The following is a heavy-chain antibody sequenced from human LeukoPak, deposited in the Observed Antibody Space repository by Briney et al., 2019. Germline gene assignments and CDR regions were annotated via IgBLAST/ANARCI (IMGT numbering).Heavy chain of an antibody. CDR2: VWYDGSNK. CDR3: ARRVVVPAAPHYFDY. Sequence: GGSLRLSCAASGFTFSTYGMHWVRQTPGKGLEWVAVVWYDGSNKYYADSVKGRFTISRDNSKNTLYLQMNSLRAEDTAVYYCARRVVVPAAPHYFDYWGQGTLVTVSS. J-gene: IGHJ4*02. V-gene: IGHV3-33*01. CDR1: GFTFSTYG. D-gene: IGHD2-2*01.